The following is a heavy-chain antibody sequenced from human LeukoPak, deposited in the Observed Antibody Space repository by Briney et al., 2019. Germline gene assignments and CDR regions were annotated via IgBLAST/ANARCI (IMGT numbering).Heavy chain of an antibody. Sequence: GASVKVSCKVSGYTLTELSMHWVRQAPGKGLEWMGGFDPEDGETIYAQKFQGRVTMTEDTSTGTAYMELSSLRSEDTAVYYCATSPMYYYDNSGYYNYWGQGTLVTVSS. D-gene: IGHD3-22*01. CDR2: FDPEDGET. CDR1: GYTLTELS. CDR3: ATSPMYYYDNSGYYNY. V-gene: IGHV1-24*01. J-gene: IGHJ4*02.